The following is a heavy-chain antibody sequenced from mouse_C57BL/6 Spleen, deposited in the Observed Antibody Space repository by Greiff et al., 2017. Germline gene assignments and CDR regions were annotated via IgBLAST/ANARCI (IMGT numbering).Heavy chain of an antibody. CDR3: ARWRYDYDRAMHY. Sequence: QVQLQQPGAELVMPGASVKLSCKASGYTFTSYWMHWVKQRPGQGLEWIGEIDPSDSYTNYNQKFKGKSTLTVDKSSSTAYMQLSSLTSEDSAVYYCARWRYDYDRAMHYWGQGTSVTVSS. CDR1: GYTFTSYW. J-gene: IGHJ4*01. V-gene: IGHV1-69*01. CDR2: IDPSDSYT. D-gene: IGHD2-4*01.